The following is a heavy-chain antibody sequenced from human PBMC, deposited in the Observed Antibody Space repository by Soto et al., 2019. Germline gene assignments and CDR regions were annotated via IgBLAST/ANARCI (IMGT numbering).Heavy chain of an antibody. CDR1: GFTFTSDW. D-gene: IGHD3-10*01. J-gene: IGHJ6*02. CDR2: INQDGSEK. CDR3: ARDQRGGSYGMDV. V-gene: IGHV3-7*01. Sequence: EEQLVESGGALVLPGESLRLSCAASGFTFTSDWMSWVRQAPGKGLEWVAIINQDGSEKNSVASVKGRFTISRDNAKTSVYLEMTSLRVEDTAVYYCARDQRGGSYGMDVWGQGTTVTVS.